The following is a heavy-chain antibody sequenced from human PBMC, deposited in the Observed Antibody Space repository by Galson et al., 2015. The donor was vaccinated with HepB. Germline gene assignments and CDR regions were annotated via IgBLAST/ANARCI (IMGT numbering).Heavy chain of an antibody. CDR2: IRSKGYGGTT. CDR1: GFTFGDYA. V-gene: IGHV3-49*03. Sequence: SLRLSCAASGFTFGDYAMSWFRQAPGKGLEWVGFIRSKGYGGTTEYAASVKGRFTISRDDSTSIAYLQMNGLKTEDTAVYYCTKAALRSCYYFDYWGQGTLVTVSS. D-gene: IGHD6-6*01. J-gene: IGHJ4*02. CDR3: TKAALRSCYYFDY.